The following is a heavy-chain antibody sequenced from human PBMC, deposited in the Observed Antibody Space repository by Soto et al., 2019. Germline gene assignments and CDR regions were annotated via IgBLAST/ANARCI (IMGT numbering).Heavy chain of an antibody. D-gene: IGHD3-3*01. J-gene: IGHJ6*02. CDR3: ARGSRAGYDFWSGYSQEAYYYYGMDV. CDR1: GGSFSGYY. V-gene: IGHV4-34*01. CDR2: INHSGST. Sequence: SETLSLTCAVYGGSFSGYYWSWIRQPPGKGLEWIGEINHSGSTNYNPSLKSRVTISVGTSKNQFSLKLSSVTAADTAVYYCARGSRAGYDFWSGYSQEAYYYYGMDVWGQGTTVTVSS.